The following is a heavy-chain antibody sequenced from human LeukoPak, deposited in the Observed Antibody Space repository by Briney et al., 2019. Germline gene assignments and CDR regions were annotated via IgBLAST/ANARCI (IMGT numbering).Heavy chain of an antibody. CDR1: GFTFSSYG. Sequence: GGSLRLSCAASGFTFSSYGMHWVRQAPGKGLEWVAFIRYDGSNKYYADSVKGRFTISRDNSKNTLYLQMNSLRAEDTAVYYCAKDRFRTFGSTPDYWGQGTLVTVSS. J-gene: IGHJ4*02. CDR3: AKDRFRTFGSTPDY. CDR2: IRYDGSNK. V-gene: IGHV3-30*02. D-gene: IGHD3-16*01.